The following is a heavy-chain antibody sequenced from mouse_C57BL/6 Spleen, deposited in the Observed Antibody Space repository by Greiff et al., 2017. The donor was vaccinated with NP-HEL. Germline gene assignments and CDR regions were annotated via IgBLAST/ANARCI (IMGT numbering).Heavy chain of an antibody. D-gene: IGHD3-3*01. J-gene: IGHJ4*01. CDR2: IDPSDSYT. CDR3: ARGGQVYYAMDY. CDR1: GYTFTSYW. Sequence: VQLQQSGAELVMPGASVKLSCKASGYTFTSYWMHWVKQRPGQGLEWIGEIDPSDSYTNYNQKFKGKSTLTVDKSSSTAYMQLSSLTSEDSAVYYWARGGQVYYAMDYWGQGTSVTVSS. V-gene: IGHV1-69*01.